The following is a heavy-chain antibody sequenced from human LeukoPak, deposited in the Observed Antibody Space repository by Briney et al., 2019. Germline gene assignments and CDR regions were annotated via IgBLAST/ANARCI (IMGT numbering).Heavy chain of an antibody. D-gene: IGHD6-19*01. CDR2: IRSKANSYAT. J-gene: IGHJ4*02. Sequence: GGSLRLSRAASGFTFSGSAMHWVRQASGKGLEWVGRIRSKANSYATAYAASVKGRFTISRDDSKNTAYLQMNSLKTEDTAVYYCRIAVADFDYWGQGTLVTVSS. CDR3: RIAVADFDY. CDR1: GFTFSGSA. V-gene: IGHV3-73*01.